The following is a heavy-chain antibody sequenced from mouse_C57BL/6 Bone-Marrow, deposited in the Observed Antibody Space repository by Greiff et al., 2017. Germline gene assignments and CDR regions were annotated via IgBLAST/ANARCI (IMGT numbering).Heavy chain of an antibody. CDR2: ISYDGSN. D-gene: IGHD1-1*01. CDR3: ARAHYYGSSYYDY. V-gene: IGHV3-6*01. J-gene: IGHJ2*01. CDR1: GYSFTSGYY. Sequence: VQLQQSGPGLVKPSQSLSLTCSVSGYSFTSGYYWNWIRQFPGNNLEWMGYISYDGSNNYNPSLKNRISITLDTSKNQFFLKLNSVTAEDTATYYGARAHYYGSSYYDYGGQGTTLTVSS.